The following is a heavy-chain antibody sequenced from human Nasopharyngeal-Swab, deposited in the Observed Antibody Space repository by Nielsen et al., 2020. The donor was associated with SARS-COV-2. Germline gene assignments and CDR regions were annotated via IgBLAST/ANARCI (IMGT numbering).Heavy chain of an antibody. CDR3: AKGGWGNGYINWFDP. V-gene: IGHV3-23*01. Sequence: GESLKISCATSGFTFSSYAMSWVRQAPGKGLEWVSGIISSGTHYADSVKGRFTISRDNSKNTLYLQMNSLRVEDTAVYHCAKGGWGNGYINWFDPWGQGTLVTVSS. CDR1: GFTFSSYA. D-gene: IGHD3-22*01. CDR2: IISSGT. J-gene: IGHJ5*02.